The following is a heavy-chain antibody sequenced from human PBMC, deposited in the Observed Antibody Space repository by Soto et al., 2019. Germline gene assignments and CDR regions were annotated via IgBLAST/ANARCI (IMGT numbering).Heavy chain of an antibody. J-gene: IGHJ3*01. CDR1: GFTFDYYW. D-gene: IGHD2-15*01. CDR2: IQNDASLT. V-gene: IGHV3-74*01. CDR3: VRWQRGGFDL. Sequence: LVESGGGLVQSGGSLRLSCAASGFTFDYYWMHCVRQVPGKGLLWVSHIQNDASLTTYADSVKGRFIISRDNAKNTLYLQMNGLRVEDTAVYFCVRWQRGGFDLWGQGTMVTVSS.